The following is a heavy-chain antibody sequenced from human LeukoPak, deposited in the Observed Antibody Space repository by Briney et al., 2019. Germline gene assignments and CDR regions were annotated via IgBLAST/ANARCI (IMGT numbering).Heavy chain of an antibody. D-gene: IGHD3-22*01. J-gene: IGHJ4*02. CDR3: ARDKYYYDSSGYLPDY. V-gene: IGHV3-30-3*01. CDR2: XSYDGINK. CDR1: GFTFSSYA. Sequence: QTGGSLRLSCAASGFTFSSYAMHWVRQAPGKGLEWVXVXSYDGINKYYADSVKGRFTISRDNSKNTLYLQMNSLRPEGTAVYYCARDKYYYDSSGYLPDYWGQGTLVTVSS.